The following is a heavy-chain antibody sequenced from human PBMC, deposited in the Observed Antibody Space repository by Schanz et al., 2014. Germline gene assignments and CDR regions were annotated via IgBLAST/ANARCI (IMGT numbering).Heavy chain of an antibody. V-gene: IGHV3-66*02. D-gene: IGHD2-15*01. CDR2: IFTDGRT. Sequence: EVQLVESGGGVVQPGRSLRLSCAASGFTLSNYAMSWVRQAPGRGLEWVSIIFTDGRTYYADSVKGRFTISRDSSKNTLFLQMNSLRTEDTTVYYCARLDPYCRSGTCSRAFDFWGQGTLVTVSS. CDR1: GFTLSNYA. J-gene: IGHJ4*02. CDR3: ARLDPYCRSGTCSRAFDF.